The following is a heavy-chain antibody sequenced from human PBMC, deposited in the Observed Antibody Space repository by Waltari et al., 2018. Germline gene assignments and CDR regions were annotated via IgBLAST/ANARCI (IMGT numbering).Heavy chain of an antibody. V-gene: IGHV3-30*02. J-gene: IGHJ5*02. Sequence: QLVESGGGVVQPGGSLRLSCAASGFTFSSFGMTWVRQAPGKGLEWVTFIRYDGSNKYYADSVKGRFIISRDNSKNTVYLQMNSLRPEDAAVYYCAKGSGSYEGFDPWGQGTLVTVSS. D-gene: IGHD1-26*01. CDR2: IRYDGSNK. CDR1: GFTFSSFG. CDR3: AKGSGSYEGFDP.